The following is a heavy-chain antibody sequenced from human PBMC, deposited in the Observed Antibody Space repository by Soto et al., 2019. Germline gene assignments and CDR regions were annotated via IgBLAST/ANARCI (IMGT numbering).Heavy chain of an antibody. D-gene: IGHD1-26*01. CDR3: ARREIQGPIDY. Sequence: SETLPLTCAVSSVSIDTVYWLGWIRQPPGKGLEWIGYIYYSGTTYYNPSLKSRVTMSVDTSKNQFSLKLTSVTAVDTAVYYCARREIQGPIDYWGQGTLVTVS. CDR2: IYYSGTT. V-gene: IGHV4-28*01. CDR1: SVSIDTVYW. J-gene: IGHJ4*02.